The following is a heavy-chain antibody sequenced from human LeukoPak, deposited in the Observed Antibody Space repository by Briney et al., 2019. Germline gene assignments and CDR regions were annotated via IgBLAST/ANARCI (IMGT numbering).Heavy chain of an antibody. D-gene: IGHD1-26*01. CDR1: GFTFSSYS. CDR2: ISSSSSYI. Sequence: PRGSPRLSCAASGFTFSSYSMNWVRQAPGKGLEWVSSISSSSSYIYYADSVKGRFTISRDNAKNSLYLQMNSLRAEDTAVYYCASLVGASSAFDIWGQGTWDSVFS. V-gene: IGHV3-21*01. J-gene: IGHJ3*02. CDR3: ASLVGASSAFDI.